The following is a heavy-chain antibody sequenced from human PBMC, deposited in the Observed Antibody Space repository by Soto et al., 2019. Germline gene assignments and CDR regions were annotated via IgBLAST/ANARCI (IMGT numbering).Heavy chain of an antibody. D-gene: IGHD1-26*01. J-gene: IGHJ5*01. Sequence: EVQLVESGGGLVQPGGSLRLSCAASGFTFSDHYMEWVRQAPGKGLEWVGRIRHKADSYTTEYAASVKGRFTISRDDSKNPLYLQMDNRKTDDRAEHYLARLWDRWFDSWGQGTLVTVSS. V-gene: IGHV3-72*01. CDR1: GFTFSDHY. CDR2: IRHKADSYTT. CDR3: ARLWDRWFDS.